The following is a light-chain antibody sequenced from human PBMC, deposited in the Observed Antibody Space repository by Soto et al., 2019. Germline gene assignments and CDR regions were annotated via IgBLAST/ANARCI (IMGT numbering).Light chain of an antibody. CDR3: QERNRWPRGT. CDR1: QSVGNN. J-gene: IGKJ4*01. Sequence: EIVLTQSPGTLSLSPGERATLSCRASQSVGNNLGWYQQKPGQAPRPLIYSASDRAPGIPARFSGSGSGTDFTLTISSLEPEDFAVYYCQERNRWPRGTFGAGTKVDI. CDR2: SAS. V-gene: IGKV3-11*01.